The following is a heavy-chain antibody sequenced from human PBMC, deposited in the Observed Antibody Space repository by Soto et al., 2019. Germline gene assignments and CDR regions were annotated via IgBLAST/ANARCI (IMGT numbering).Heavy chain of an antibody. J-gene: IGHJ5*02. V-gene: IGHV1-69*06. Sequence: SVKVSCKSSGGGFNSYSISWVRQAPGQGLERMGVIIPIFGTPTYAQKFQGRVTITADKSTSTAYMEVSRLTSEDTAVYYCARGGPVIIPTAYNSFDPWGQGTLVTVSA. CDR2: IIPIFGTP. CDR3: ARGGPVIIPTAYNSFDP. D-gene: IGHD3-3*01. CDR1: GGGFNSYS.